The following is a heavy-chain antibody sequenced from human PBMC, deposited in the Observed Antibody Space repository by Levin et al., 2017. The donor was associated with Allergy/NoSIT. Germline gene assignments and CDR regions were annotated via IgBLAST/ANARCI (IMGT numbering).Heavy chain of an antibody. Sequence: GESLKISCAASGFTVSSNYMSWVRQAPGKGLEWVSVIYSGGSTYYADSVKGRFTISRDNSKNTLYLQMNSLRAEDTAVYYCASHLRGENSGYDPRGDAFDIWGQGTMVTVSS. CDR3: ASHLRGENSGYDPRGDAFDI. CDR1: GFTVSSNY. V-gene: IGHV3-66*04. J-gene: IGHJ3*02. D-gene: IGHD5-12*01. CDR2: IYSGGST.